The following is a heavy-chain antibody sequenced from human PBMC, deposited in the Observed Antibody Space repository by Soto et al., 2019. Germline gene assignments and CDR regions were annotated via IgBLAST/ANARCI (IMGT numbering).Heavy chain of an antibody. Sequence: QVQLVQSGAEVKKPGSSVKVSCKASGGTFSSYAISWVRQAPGQGLEWMGGIIPIFGTANYAQKFQGRVTITADKSTSTAYMELSSLRSEDTAVYYCVSPRRDGYNFSYHYWGQGTLVTVSS. D-gene: IGHD5-12*01. CDR1: GGTFSSYA. J-gene: IGHJ4*02. CDR2: IIPIFGTA. V-gene: IGHV1-69*06. CDR3: VSPRRDGYNFSYHY.